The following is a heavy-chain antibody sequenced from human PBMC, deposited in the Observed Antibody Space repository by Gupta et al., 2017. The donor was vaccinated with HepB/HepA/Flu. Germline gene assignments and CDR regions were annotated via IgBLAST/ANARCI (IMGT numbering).Heavy chain of an antibody. CDR3: AKDNQSSGWFYYYGMDV. CDR2: ILHGGSKK. D-gene: IGHD6-19*01. V-gene: IGHV3-30*18. Sequence: QVQLVVSGGGVVPPWRALRLSCAASGSPFTCYGLHAIRHGQGKGLEWVAVILHGGSKKHYADSVKGRFTNSRDNSKNRLYLQMNSLRAEDTAVYYCAKDNQSSGWFYYYGMDVWGQGTAVTVSS. CDR1: GSPFTCYG. J-gene: IGHJ6*02.